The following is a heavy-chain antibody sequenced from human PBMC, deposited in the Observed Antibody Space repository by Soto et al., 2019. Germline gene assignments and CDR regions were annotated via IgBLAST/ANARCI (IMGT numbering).Heavy chain of an antibody. J-gene: IGHJ4*02. CDR2: INSVSGGT. D-gene: IGHD3-16*01. Sequence: XSAKVSFKASCNTHTIYFIHWLRQAPGQGLEWMGWINSVSGGTNYAPRFRGRVSMTRDTSSATAFMDLSGLRSDDTAVYYCARGGSYYAHWGQGTLVTVSS. CDR3: ARGGSYYAH. V-gene: IGHV1-2*02. CDR1: CNTHTIYF.